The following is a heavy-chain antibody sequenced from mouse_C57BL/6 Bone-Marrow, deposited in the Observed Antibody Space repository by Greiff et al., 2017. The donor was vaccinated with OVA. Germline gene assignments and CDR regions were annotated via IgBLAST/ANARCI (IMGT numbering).Heavy chain of an antibody. CDR2: IDPSDSYT. V-gene: IGHV1-69*01. CDR3: AREDYYGSSLDY. J-gene: IGHJ2*01. CDR1: GYIFTSYW. D-gene: IGHD1-1*01. Sequence: VQLQQPGAELVMPGASVKLSCKASGYIFTSYWMHWVKQRPGQGLEWIGEIDPSDSYTNYNQKFKGKSTLTVDKSSSTAYMQLSSLTSEDSAVYYCAREDYYGSSLDYWGQGTTLTVSS.